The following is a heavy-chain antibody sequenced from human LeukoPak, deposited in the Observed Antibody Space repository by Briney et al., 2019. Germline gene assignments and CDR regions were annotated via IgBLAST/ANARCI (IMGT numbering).Heavy chain of an antibody. CDR3: ARGRGYSYGPTRYYFDY. CDR2: IYYSGST. J-gene: IGHJ4*02. CDR1: GGSISIRY. D-gene: IGHD5-18*01. V-gene: IGHV4-59*11. Sequence: PSETLSLTCTVSGGSISIRYWSWIRQPPGKGLEWIGYIYYSGSTNYNPSLKSRVTISVDTSKNQLSLKLSSVTAADTAVYYCARGRGYSYGPTRYYFDYWGQGTLVTVSS.